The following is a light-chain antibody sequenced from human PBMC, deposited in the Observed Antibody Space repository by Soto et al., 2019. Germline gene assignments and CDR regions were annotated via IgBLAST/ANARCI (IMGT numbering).Light chain of an antibody. V-gene: IGKV1-5*03. CDR3: QQYENLPT. J-gene: IGKJ5*01. CDR2: KAS. CDR1: QTIDSW. Sequence: DIQMTQSPSTLSASVGDRVTITCRASQTIDSWLAWYQQRPGKPPNLLIYKASTLASGVPSRFSGSGSGTEFTLTINSLQPDDIATYYCQQYENLPTFGQGTRLEIK.